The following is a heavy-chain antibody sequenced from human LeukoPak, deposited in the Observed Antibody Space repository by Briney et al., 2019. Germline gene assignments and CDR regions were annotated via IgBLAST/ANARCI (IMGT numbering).Heavy chain of an antibody. CDR1: GLTVGFKC. CDR2: IYSGGSS. J-gene: IGHJ4*02. D-gene: IGHD5-12*01. CDR3: ATRPDGNDVPYFDY. Sequence: GGSLRLSCAASGLTVGFKCMSWVRQAAGKGLEWDSIIYSGGSSYYADSVKGRFTVSRDTSKNTLYLQMNSLRAEDTAVYYCATRPDGNDVPYFDYWGQGTLVTVSS. V-gene: IGHV3-66*01.